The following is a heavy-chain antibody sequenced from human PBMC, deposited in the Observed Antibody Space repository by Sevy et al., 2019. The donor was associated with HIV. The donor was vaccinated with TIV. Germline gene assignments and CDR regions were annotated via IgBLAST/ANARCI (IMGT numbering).Heavy chain of an antibody. CDR2: IYYSGST. Sequence: SETLSLTCTVSGGSISSYYWSWIRQPPGKGLEWIGYIYYSGSTNYNPSLKSRVTISVDTSKNQCSLKLSSVTAADTAVYYCARARVEMATNFGGTDYYYYMDVWGKGTTVTVS. V-gene: IGHV4-59*01. J-gene: IGHJ6*03. D-gene: IGHD5-12*01. CDR3: ARARVEMATNFGGTDYYYYMDV. CDR1: GGSISSYY.